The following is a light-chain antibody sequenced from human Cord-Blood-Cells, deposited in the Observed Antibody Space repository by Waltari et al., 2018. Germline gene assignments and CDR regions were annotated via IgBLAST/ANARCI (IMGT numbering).Light chain of an antibody. V-gene: IGKV1-8*01. CDR1: QGISSY. CDR2: AAS. J-gene: IGKJ5*01. Sequence: AIRMTQSPSSFSASTGDRVTITCRASQGISSYLACYQQQPGTAPKLLIYAASTLHSGLPSRCRGSGSGTDLTLAVSCLQSEDFATSSCHQYYSYPISFGQGTRLEIK. CDR3: HQYYSYPIS.